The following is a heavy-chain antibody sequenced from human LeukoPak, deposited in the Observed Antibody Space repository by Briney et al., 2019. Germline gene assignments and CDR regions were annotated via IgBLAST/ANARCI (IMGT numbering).Heavy chain of an antibody. CDR2: FDPEDGET. Sequence: ASVKVSCKVSGYTLTELSMHWVRQAPGKGLEWMGGFDPEDGETIYAQKFQGRVTVTEDTSTDTAYMELSSLRSEDTAVYYCATLELIAACYWGQGTLVTVSS. CDR3: ATLELIAACY. J-gene: IGHJ4*02. CDR1: GYTLTELS. D-gene: IGHD6-6*01. V-gene: IGHV1-24*01.